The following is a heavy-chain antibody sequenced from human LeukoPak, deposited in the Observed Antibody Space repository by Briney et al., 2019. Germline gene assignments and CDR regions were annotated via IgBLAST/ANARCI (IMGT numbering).Heavy chain of an antibody. CDR2: IKQDGSEK. CDR3: ARSPFWSGYLGYYFDY. D-gene: IGHD3-3*01. J-gene: IGHJ4*02. CDR1: GFTFSSYW. Sequence: GGSLRLSCAASGFTFSSYWMSWVRQAPWKGLEWVANIKQDGSEKYYVDSVKGRFTISRDNAKNSLYLQMNSLRAEDTAVYYCARSPFWSGYLGYYFDYWGQGTLVTVSS. V-gene: IGHV3-7*01.